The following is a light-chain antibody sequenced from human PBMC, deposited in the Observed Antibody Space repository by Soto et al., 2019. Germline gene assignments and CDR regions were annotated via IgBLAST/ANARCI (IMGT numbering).Light chain of an antibody. CDR2: GAS. J-gene: IGKJ1*01. Sequence: EIVLTQSPGTLSLSPGERATLSCRASQSVSSSYLAWYQQKPGQAPRLLIYGASSRATGIPDRFSGSGSGTDFTLTTSRLEPEDFAVYYCQQYGSSPQWTFGQGTKVEIK. CDR3: QQYGSSPQWT. CDR1: QSVSSSY. V-gene: IGKV3-20*01.